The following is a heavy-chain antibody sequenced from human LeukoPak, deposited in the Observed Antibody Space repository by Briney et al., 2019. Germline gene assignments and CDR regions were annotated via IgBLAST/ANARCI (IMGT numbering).Heavy chain of an antibody. D-gene: IGHD5-24*01. Sequence: ASVKVSCKASGGTFSSYAISWVRQAPGQGLEWMGGIIPIFGTANYAQKFQGRVTITTDESTSTAYMELSSPRSEDTAVYYCARGSPVEMATADAFDIWGQGTMVTVSS. J-gene: IGHJ3*02. V-gene: IGHV1-69*05. CDR1: GGTFSSYA. CDR3: ARGSPVEMATADAFDI. CDR2: IIPIFGTA.